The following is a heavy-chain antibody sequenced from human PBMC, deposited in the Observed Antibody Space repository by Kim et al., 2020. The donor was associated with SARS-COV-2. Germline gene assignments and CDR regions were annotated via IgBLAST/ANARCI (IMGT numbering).Heavy chain of an antibody. V-gene: IGHV4-59*01. D-gene: IGHD7-27*01. CDR3: ARDLGY. J-gene: IGHJ4*02. CDR2: YYSGST. Sequence: YYSGSTNSNPSLKSRVTISVDTSKNQFSLKLSSVTAADTAVYYCARDLGYWGQGTLVTVSS.